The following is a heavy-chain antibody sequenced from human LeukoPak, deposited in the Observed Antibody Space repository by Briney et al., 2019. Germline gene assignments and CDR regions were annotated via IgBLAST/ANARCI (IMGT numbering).Heavy chain of an antibody. CDR1: GGSFSGYY. D-gene: IGHD1-26*01. V-gene: IGHV4-34*01. J-gene: IGHJ3*02. Sequence: ASETLSLTCAAYGGSFSGYYWSWIRQPPGKGLEWIGEINHSGSTNYNPSLKSRVTISVDMSKSQFSLKVSSVTAADTAVYYCAREGEVGAADPGAFDIWGQGTMVTVSS. CDR2: INHSGST. CDR3: AREGEVGAADPGAFDI.